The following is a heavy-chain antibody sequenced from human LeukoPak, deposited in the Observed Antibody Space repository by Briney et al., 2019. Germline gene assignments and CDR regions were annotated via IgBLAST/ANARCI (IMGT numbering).Heavy chain of an antibody. V-gene: IGHV3-23*01. J-gene: IGHJ2*01. Sequence: GGSLRLSCVASGFTFSSHTMSWVRQAPGKGLEWVSAISGSGGSTYYPDSVKGRFTISRDNSKNTLYLQMNSLRAEDTAVYYCAKDRGFGESHYWYFDLWGRGTLVTVSS. CDR2: ISGSGGST. CDR3: AKDRGFGESHYWYFDL. CDR1: GFTFSSHT. D-gene: IGHD3-10*01.